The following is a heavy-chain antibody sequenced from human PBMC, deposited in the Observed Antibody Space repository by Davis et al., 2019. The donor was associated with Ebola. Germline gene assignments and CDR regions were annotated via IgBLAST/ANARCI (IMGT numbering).Heavy chain of an antibody. CDR3: AGGGTPQQV. CDR1: GYTFTSYG. Sequence: ASVKVSCKASGYTFTSYGMHWMRQAPGQRPEWMGWINVGDGNTIYSQEFQGRITVTIDTSASTAYMELSSLRSEDTAVYYCAGGGTPQQVWGQGTLVTVSS. J-gene: IGHJ4*02. CDR2: INVGDGNT. D-gene: IGHD2-15*01. V-gene: IGHV1-3*03.